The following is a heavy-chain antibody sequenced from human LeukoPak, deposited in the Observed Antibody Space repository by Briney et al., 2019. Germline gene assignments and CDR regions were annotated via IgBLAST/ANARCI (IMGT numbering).Heavy chain of an antibody. CDR1: GYTFTGYY. D-gene: IGHD1-14*01. J-gene: IGHJ5*02. CDR3: ARDDRRTPANWFDP. CDR2: ISAYNGNT. V-gene: IGHV1-18*04. Sequence: GASVKVSCKASGYTFTGYYMHWVRQAPGQGLEWMGWISAYNGNTNYAQKLQGRVTMTTDTSTSTAYMELRSLRSDDTAVYYCARDDRRTPANWFDPWGQGTLVTVSS.